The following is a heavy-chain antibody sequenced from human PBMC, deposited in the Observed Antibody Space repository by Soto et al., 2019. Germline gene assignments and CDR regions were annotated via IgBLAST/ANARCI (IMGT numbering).Heavy chain of an antibody. D-gene: IGHD5-18*01. V-gene: IGHV3-30-3*01. Sequence: GGSLRLSCAASGFTFSSYAMHWVRQAPGKGLEWVAVISYDGGNKYYADSVKGRFTISRDNSKNTLYLQMNSLRAEDTAVYYCARDWDTAMAYYGMDVWGQGTTVTVSS. CDR3: ARDWDTAMAYYGMDV. CDR2: ISYDGGNK. CDR1: GFTFSSYA. J-gene: IGHJ6*02.